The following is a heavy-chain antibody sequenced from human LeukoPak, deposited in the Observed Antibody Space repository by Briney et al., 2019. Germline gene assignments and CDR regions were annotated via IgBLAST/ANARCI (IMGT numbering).Heavy chain of an antibody. D-gene: IGHD3-22*01. CDR3: ARDPTGNYYDSGGYGGRATRGMMSGMDV. CDR2: INPNSGGT. J-gene: IGHJ6*02. Sequence: ASVKVSCKASGYTFTGYYMHWVRQAPGQGLEWMGWINPNSGGTNYAQKFQGRVTMTRDTSISTAYMELSRLRSDDTAVYYCARDPTGNYYDSGGYGGRATRGMMSGMDVWGQGTTVTVSS. CDR1: GYTFTGYY. V-gene: IGHV1-2*02.